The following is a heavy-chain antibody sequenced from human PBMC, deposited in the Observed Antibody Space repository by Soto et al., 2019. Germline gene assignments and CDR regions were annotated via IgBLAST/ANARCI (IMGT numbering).Heavy chain of an antibody. V-gene: IGHV3-23*01. J-gene: IGHJ4*02. D-gene: IGHD6-19*01. CDR2: ISNDAART. CDR1: GFTFSDHG. CDR3: ARPPLYSSGGYFDS. Sequence: GGSLRLSCAASGFTFSDHGITWGRQAPGKGLEWVSSISNDAARTFYADSVKGRFTVSRDRSNNTLYLQMNSLRAEDTAVYFCARPPLYSSGGYFDSWGQGTLVTVSS.